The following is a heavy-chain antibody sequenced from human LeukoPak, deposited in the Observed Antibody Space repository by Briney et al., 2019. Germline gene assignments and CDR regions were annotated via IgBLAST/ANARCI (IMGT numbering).Heavy chain of an antibody. CDR3: ARDLWGTVTTSSFDY. CDR1: GYTFTSYA. CDR2: INAGNGNT. D-gene: IGHD4-17*01. J-gene: IGHJ4*02. Sequence: GASVKVSCKASGYTFTSYAMHWVRQAPGQRLEWMGWINAGNGNTKYSQKFQGRVTITRDTSASTAYMELSSLRSEDTAAYYCARDLWGTVTTSSFDYWGQGTLVTVSS. V-gene: IGHV1-3*01.